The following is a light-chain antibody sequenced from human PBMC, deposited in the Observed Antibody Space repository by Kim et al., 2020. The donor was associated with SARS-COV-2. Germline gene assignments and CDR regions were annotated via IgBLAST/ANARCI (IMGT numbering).Light chain of an antibody. J-gene: IGLJ2*01. CDR1: KLGDRY. V-gene: IGLV3-1*01. CDR3: QAWDSSTVV. Sequence: SYELTQPPSVSVSPGQTASITCSGDKLGDRYVCWYQQQSGQSPVLVIFQDTKRPSGIPERISGSNSGNTATLTISGTQAMDEADYYCQAWDSSTVVFGGGTQLTVL. CDR2: QDT.